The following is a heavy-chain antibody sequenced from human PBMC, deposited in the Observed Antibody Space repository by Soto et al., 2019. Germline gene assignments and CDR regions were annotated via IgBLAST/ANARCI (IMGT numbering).Heavy chain of an antibody. D-gene: IGHD1-1*01. CDR3: VSPSLKEVRTY. J-gene: IGHJ4*02. CDR1: GFTFSTYG. Sequence: HPGGSLRLSCAASGFTFSTYGMNWVRQAPGRGLEWISHITSNSATIYYADSVRGRFTISRDNAKNSVYLQMNSLRDEDTAVYYCVSPSLKEVRTYWGQGTLVTVSS. V-gene: IGHV3-48*02. CDR2: ITSNSATI.